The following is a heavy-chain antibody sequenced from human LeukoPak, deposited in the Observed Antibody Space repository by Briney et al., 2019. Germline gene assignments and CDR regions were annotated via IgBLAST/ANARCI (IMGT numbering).Heavy chain of an antibody. V-gene: IGHV3-7*01. J-gene: IGHJ4*02. CDR2: IKQDGSEK. Sequence: GGSLRLSCAASGFTFSSYSMNWVRQAPGKGLEWVANIKQDGSEKYYVDSVKGRLTISRDNAKNSLYLQMNSLRAEDTAVYYCASRNSLSIWGQGTLVTVSS. D-gene: IGHD4-23*01. CDR1: GFTFSSYS. CDR3: ASRNSLSI.